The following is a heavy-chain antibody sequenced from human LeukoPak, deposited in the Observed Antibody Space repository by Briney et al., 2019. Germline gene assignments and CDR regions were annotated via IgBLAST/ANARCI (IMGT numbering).Heavy chain of an antibody. CDR3: ARADCSGGSCDGFDP. CDR1: GGTFSSYA. V-gene: IGHV1-69*04. J-gene: IGHJ5*02. D-gene: IGHD2-15*01. CDR2: IVPILGIA. Sequence: SVKVSCKASGGTFSSYAISWVRQAPGQGLEWMGRIVPILGIANYAQKFQGRVTITADKSTSTAYMELSSLRSEDTAVYYCARADCSGGSCDGFDPWGQGTLVTVSS.